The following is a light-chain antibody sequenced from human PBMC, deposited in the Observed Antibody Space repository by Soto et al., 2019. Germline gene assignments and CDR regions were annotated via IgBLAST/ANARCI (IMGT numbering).Light chain of an antibody. CDR1: QRVSSY. J-gene: IGKJ5*01. CDR3: QQRSKWPPD. CDR2: DAS. V-gene: IGKV3-11*01. Sequence: DIVFTKSPATLSLSPGERATLSCWASQRVSSYLAWYQQKPGQAPRLLIYDASNRATGIPARFSGSGSGTDFTLTISSLEPEDFAVYYCQQRSKWPPDFGQGTRLEIK.